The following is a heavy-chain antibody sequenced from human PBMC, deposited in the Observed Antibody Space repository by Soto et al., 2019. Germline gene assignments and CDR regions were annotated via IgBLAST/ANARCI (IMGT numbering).Heavy chain of an antibody. CDR3: AKDPYNWNYVTWFDP. CDR1: GFTFSSYA. D-gene: IGHD1-7*01. CDR2: ISGSGGST. V-gene: IGHV3-23*01. J-gene: IGHJ5*02. Sequence: VGSLRLSCAASGFTFSSYAMSWVRQAPGKGLEWVSAISGSGGSTYYADSVKGRFTISRDNSKNTLYLQMNSLRAEDTAVYYCAKDPYNWNYVTWFDPWGQGTLVTVSS.